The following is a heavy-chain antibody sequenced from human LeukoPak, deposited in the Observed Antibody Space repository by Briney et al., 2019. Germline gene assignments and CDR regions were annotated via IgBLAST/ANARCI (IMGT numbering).Heavy chain of an antibody. CDR2: INQDGGEK. V-gene: IGHV3-7*01. D-gene: IGHD4-17*01. Sequence: GGSLRLSCAASGFNFSSYWMNWVRQAPGKGLEWVANINQDGGEKYYVDSVKDRFTISRDNAKNSLYLQMNSLRAEDTAVYYCASGVNYGEDYWGQGTLVTVSS. CDR1: GFNFSSYW. CDR3: ASGVNYGEDY. J-gene: IGHJ4*02.